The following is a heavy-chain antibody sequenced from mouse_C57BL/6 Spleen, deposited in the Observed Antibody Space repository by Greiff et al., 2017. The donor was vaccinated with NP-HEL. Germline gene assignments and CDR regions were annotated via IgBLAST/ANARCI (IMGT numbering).Heavy chain of an antibody. V-gene: IGHV3-1*01. Sequence: VQLKESGPGMVKPSQSLSLTCTVTGYSITSGYDWHWIRHFPGNKLEWMGYISYSGSTNYNPSLKSRISITHDTSKNHFFLKLNSVTTEDTATYYCARGQLRLLAYWGQGTLVTVSA. D-gene: IGHD3-2*02. CDR3: ARGQLRLLAY. CDR2: ISYSGST. J-gene: IGHJ3*01. CDR1: GYSITSGYD.